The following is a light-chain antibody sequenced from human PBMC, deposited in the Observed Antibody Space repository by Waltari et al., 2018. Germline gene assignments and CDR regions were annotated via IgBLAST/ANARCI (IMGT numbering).Light chain of an antibody. CDR3: QQYYSTPRA. J-gene: IGKJ1*01. CDR2: WAS. V-gene: IGKV4-1*01. Sequence: DIVMTQSPDSLAVSLGERATINCKSSQNVLYSSNTKNYLAWYQQKPGQPPKLLIYWASTRESGVPDRFSGSGSGTDFTLTITSLQAEDVGVYYCQQYYSTPRAFGQGTKVEIK. CDR1: QNVLYSSNTKNY.